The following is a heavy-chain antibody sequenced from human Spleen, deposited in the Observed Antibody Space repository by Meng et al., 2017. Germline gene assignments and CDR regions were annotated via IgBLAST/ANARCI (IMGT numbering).Heavy chain of an antibody. Sequence: ASVKVSCKASGYTFTSYDINWVRQATGQGLEWMGWMNPNSGNTGYAQKFQGRVTMTRNTSISTAYMELSSLTSEDTAVYYCARNIAETGDFDYWGQGTPVTVSS. V-gene: IGHV1-8*01. CDR3: ARNIAETGDFDY. D-gene: IGHD1-1*01. J-gene: IGHJ4*02. CDR1: GYTFTSYD. CDR2: MNPNSGNT.